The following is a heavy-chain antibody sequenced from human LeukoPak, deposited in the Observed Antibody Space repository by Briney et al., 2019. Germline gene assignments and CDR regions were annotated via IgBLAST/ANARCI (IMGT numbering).Heavy chain of an antibody. CDR3: ARDEGNTGYYD. CDR2: IYSGGST. CDR1: GFTFSNYD. J-gene: IGHJ4*02. V-gene: IGHV3-66*01. Sequence: PGGSLRLSCAASGFTFSNYDMLWVRQAPGKGLEWVSVIYSGGSTYYADSVKGRCTISRDNAKNSLYLQMNSLRAEDTAVYYCARDEGNTGYYDWGQGTLVTVSS. D-gene: IGHD3-9*01.